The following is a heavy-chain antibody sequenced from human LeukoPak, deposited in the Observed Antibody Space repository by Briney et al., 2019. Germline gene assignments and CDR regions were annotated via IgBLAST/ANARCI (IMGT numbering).Heavy chain of an antibody. CDR1: GFTVSGTY. CDR2: IFDAGRT. CDR3: AGATKWLAHDF. Sequence: GGSLRLSCAASGFTVSGTYMSWVRQAAGKGWEWVSTIFDAGRTTYADSVKGRFTISRDNYENTLLLQMNSLRADDTAMYYCAGATKWLAHDFWGQGTLVTVSS. V-gene: IGHV3-53*01. J-gene: IGHJ4*02. D-gene: IGHD6-19*01.